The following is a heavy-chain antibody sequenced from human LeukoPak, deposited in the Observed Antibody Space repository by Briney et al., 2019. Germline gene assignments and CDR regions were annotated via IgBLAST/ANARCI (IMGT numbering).Heavy chain of an antibody. CDR1: GYTFTSYY. Sequence: GGSVKVSCKASGYTFTSYYMHWVRQAPGQGLEWVGIINPSGGSTSYAQKFQGRVTMTRDTSTSTVYMELSSLRSEDTAVYYCARDYDILTGSGNTWFDPWGQGTLVTVSS. J-gene: IGHJ5*02. CDR3: ARDYDILTGSGNTWFDP. D-gene: IGHD3-9*01. CDR2: INPSGGST. V-gene: IGHV1-46*01.